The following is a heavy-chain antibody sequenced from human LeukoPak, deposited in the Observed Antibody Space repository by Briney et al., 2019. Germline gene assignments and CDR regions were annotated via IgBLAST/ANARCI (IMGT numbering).Heavy chain of an antibody. CDR3: ARLGGAFDI. J-gene: IGHJ3*02. D-gene: IGHD1-26*01. V-gene: IGHV4-39*01. CDR1: GGSISSSSYY. CDR2: IYYSGNT. Sequence: SETLSLTCTVPGGSISSSSYYWGWIRQPPGKGLEWIGSIYYSGNTYYNPSLKSRVTISVDTSKNQFSLRLSSVTAADTAVYYCARLGGAFDIWGQATMVTVSS.